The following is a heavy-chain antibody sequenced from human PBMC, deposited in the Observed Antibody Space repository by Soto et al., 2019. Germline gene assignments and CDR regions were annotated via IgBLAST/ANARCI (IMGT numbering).Heavy chain of an antibody. D-gene: IGHD5-12*01. CDR2: IIPIFGTA. Sequence: QVQLVQSGAEVKKPGSSVKVSCKASGGTFSSYAISWVRQAPGQGLEWMGGIIPIFGTANYAQKFQGRVTITAGESTSTACMDLSSLRSEDTAVYYCARALGSSYDYRRYYYYGMDVWGQGTTVTVSS. CDR3: ARALGSSYDYRRYYYYGMDV. V-gene: IGHV1-69*01. CDR1: GGTFSSYA. J-gene: IGHJ6*02.